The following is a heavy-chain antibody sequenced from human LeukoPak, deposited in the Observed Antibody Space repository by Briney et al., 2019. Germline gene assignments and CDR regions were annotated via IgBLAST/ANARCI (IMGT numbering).Heavy chain of an antibody. V-gene: IGHV4-34*01. CDR3: ARGYGDYYLYYYYYMDV. CDR2: INHSGST. CDR1: GGSISSYY. J-gene: IGHJ6*03. D-gene: IGHD4-17*01. Sequence: PSETLSLTCTVSGGSISSYYWSWIRQPPGKGLEWIGEINHSGSTNYNPSLKSRVTISVDTSKNQFSLKLSSVTAADTAVYYCARGYGDYYLYYYYYMDVWGKGTTVTVSS.